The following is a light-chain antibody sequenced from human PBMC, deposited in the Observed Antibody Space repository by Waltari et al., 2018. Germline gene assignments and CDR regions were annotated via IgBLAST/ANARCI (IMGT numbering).Light chain of an antibody. CDR3: QEYDSLPVT. Sequence: TGRDSQSVKNNLAWYQQKPGKAPKVLIHKASRLESGVPSRFSGSGFGTDFILSISSLQPDDFATYYCQEYDSLPVTFGGGTRVEIK. CDR1: QSVKNN. CDR2: KAS. J-gene: IGKJ4*01. V-gene: IGKV1-5*03.